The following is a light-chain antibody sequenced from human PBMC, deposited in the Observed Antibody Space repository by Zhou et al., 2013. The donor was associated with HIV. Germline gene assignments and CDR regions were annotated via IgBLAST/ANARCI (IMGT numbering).Light chain of an antibody. CDR2: AAS. CDR1: QAISTY. CDR3: QQYNSYPAT. Sequence: AIRMTQSPSSFSASTGDRVTITCRASQAISTYLAWYQQKPGKAPNLLIYAASTLQPGVPSRFSGSGSGTDFTLTIDCLQSEDFATYYCQQYNSYPATFGQGTKLEI. J-gene: IGKJ2*01. V-gene: IGKV1-8*01.